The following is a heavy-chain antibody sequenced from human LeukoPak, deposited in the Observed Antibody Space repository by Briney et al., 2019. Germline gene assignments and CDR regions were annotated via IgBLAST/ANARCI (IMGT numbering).Heavy chain of an antibody. D-gene: IGHD4-17*01. Sequence: GASVTVSFTASGYTFTGYYMHWVRQAPGQGLEWMGRINPNSGGTNYAQKFQGRVTMTRDTSISTAYMELSRLRSDDTAVYYCARGGAIDYGDYLDWFDPWGQGTLVTVSS. CDR2: INPNSGGT. CDR3: ARGGAIDYGDYLDWFDP. V-gene: IGHV1-2*06. CDR1: GYTFTGYY. J-gene: IGHJ5*02.